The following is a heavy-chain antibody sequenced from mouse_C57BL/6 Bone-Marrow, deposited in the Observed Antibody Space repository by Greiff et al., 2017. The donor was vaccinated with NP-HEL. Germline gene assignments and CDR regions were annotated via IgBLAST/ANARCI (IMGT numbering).Heavy chain of an antibody. CDR1: GYTFTDYY. CDR2: INPNNGGT. V-gene: IGHV1-26*01. D-gene: IGHD1-3*01. Sequence: EVQLQQSGPELVKPGASVKISCKASGYTFTDYYMNWVKQSHGKSLEWIGDINPNNGGTSYNQKFKGKATLTVDKSSSTAYMELRSLTSEDSAVYYCARWRGREWGYFDVWGTGTTVTVSS. J-gene: IGHJ1*03. CDR3: ARWRGREWGYFDV.